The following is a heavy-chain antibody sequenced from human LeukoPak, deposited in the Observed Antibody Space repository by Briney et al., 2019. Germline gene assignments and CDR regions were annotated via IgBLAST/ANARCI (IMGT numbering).Heavy chain of an antibody. D-gene: IGHD2-21*01. V-gene: IGHV3-23*01. CDR2: ISRSGGST. J-gene: IGHJ4*02. CDR1: GFTFSSYA. Sequence: GGSLRLSCAASGFTFSSYAMSWVRQAPGKGLEWVSAISRSGGSTYYACSVKGRFTISRDNSKNTLYVQMNSLRAEDTAVYYCAKDASPYRRGAYCGGDCYLLEFDYWGQGTLVTVSS. CDR3: AKDASPYRRGAYCGGDCYLLEFDY.